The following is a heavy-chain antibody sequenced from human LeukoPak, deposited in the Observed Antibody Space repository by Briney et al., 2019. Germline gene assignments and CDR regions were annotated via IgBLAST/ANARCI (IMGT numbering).Heavy chain of an antibody. V-gene: IGHV3-30*18. CDR1: GFTFSSYG. CDR2: ISYDGSNK. CDR3: AKDTYDY. Sequence: PGGSLRLSCAASGFTFSSYGIDWVRQAPGKGLGWVAVISYDGSNKYYADSVKGRFTISRDNSKNTLYLQMNSLRAEDTAVYYCAKDTYDYWGQGTLVTVSS. J-gene: IGHJ4*02.